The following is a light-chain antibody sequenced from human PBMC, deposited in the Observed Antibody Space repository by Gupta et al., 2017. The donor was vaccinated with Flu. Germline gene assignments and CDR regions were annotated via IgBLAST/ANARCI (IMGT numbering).Light chain of an antibody. J-gene: IGKJ3*01. CDR3: QQANSFPFT. CDR2: AAS. V-gene: IGKV1-12*02. Sequence: IQMTQSPSSVSASVGDRLTIICRSSQGISSCLAWYQQKPGKAPKLLIYAASRVQSGVPSRFSGSGSGTXFTLTIXIRQPEDFATYYCQQANSFPFTFGXGTKVDIK. CDR1: QGISSC.